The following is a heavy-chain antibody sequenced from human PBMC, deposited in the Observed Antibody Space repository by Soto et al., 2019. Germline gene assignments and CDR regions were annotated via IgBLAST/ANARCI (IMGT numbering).Heavy chain of an antibody. CDR1: GGSISSSSYY. CDR3: ARDVSGDWYYYGMDV. D-gene: IGHD2-21*01. J-gene: IGHJ6*02. V-gene: IGHV4-31*03. CDR2: IYYSGST. Sequence: SETLSLTCTVSGGSISSSSYYWSWIRQHPGKGLEWIGYIYYSGSTYYNPSLKSRVTISVDTSKNQFSLKLSSVTAADTAVYYCARDVSGDWYYYGMDVWGQGTTVTVSS.